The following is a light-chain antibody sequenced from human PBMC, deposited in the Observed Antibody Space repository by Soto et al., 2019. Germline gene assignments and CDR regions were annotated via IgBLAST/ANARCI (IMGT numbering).Light chain of an antibody. CDR3: ISYAGGHNYV. CDR2: EVS. J-gene: IGLJ1*01. Sequence: QSVLTQPPSASGSPGQSVTISCTGTSSDVGGYNYVSWYQQHPGKAPKLMIYEVSKRPSGVPDRFSGSKSGSTASLTVSGLQAEDEADYYCISYAGGHNYVFGTGTKVTVL. CDR1: SSDVGGYNY. V-gene: IGLV2-8*01.